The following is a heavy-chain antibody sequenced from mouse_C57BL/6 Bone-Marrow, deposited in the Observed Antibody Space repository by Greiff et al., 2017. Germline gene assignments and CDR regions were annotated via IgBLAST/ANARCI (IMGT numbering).Heavy chain of an antibody. Sequence: VQGVESGPGLVQPSQSLSITCTVSGFSLTSYGVHWVRQSPGKGLEWLGVIWRGGSTDYNAAFMSRLSITKDNSKSQVFFKMNSLQADDTAIYYCAKKGDYYWYFDVWGTGTTVTVSS. CDR3: AKKGDYYWYFDV. CDR1: GFSLTSYG. J-gene: IGHJ1*03. D-gene: IGHD2-4*01. CDR2: IWRGGST. V-gene: IGHV2-5*01.